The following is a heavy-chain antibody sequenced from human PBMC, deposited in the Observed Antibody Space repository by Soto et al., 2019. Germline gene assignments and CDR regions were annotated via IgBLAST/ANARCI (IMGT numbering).Heavy chain of an antibody. CDR2: IYTSGST. J-gene: IGHJ4*02. CDR3: AREERSGSYHTPFDY. V-gene: IGHV4-4*07. CDR1: GGSISSYY. Sequence: PSETLSLTCTVSGGSISSYYWIWIRQPAGKGLEWIGRIYTSGSTNYNPSLKSRVTMSVDTSKNQFSLKLSSVTAADTAVYYCAREERSGSYHTPFDYWGQGTLVTVSS. D-gene: IGHD1-26*01.